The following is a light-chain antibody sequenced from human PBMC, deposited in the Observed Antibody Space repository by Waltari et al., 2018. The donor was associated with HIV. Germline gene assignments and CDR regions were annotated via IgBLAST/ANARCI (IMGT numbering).Light chain of an antibody. CDR1: QSVSTN. Sequence: EIVMTQSPDTLSVSPGERVTLSCRASQSVSTNLAWYQHKPGQAPRLPISVASTRATGIPARFSGSGSGTEFTLTSSSLKSEDSAIYYCHQYNSLPWTFGLGTKVEIK. CDR3: HQYNSLPWT. J-gene: IGKJ1*01. V-gene: IGKV3-15*01. CDR2: VAS.